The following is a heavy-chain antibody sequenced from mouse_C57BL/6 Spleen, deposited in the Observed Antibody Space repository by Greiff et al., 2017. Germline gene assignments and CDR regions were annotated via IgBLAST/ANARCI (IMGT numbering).Heavy chain of an antibody. CDR2: IYPGDGDT. J-gene: IGHJ4*01. V-gene: IGHV1-82*01. CDR3: AREGITTVVEGGYAMDY. Sequence: QVQLQQSGPELVKPGASVKISCKASGYAFSSSWMNWVKQRPGKGLEWIGRIYPGDGDTNYNGKFKGKATLTADKSSSTAYMQLSSLTSEDSAVYFCAREGITTVVEGGYAMDYWGQGTSVTVSS. CDR1: GYAFSSSW. D-gene: IGHD1-1*01.